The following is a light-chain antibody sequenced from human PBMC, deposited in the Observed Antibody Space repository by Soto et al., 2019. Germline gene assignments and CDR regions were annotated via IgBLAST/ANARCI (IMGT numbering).Light chain of an antibody. J-gene: IGKJ5*01. CDR2: DAS. CDR1: QNIRSY. Sequence: EVVLTQSPATLSVSQGERATLSCRASQNIRSYLAWYQQKPGQAPRLLIYDASNRATGIPARFSGSGSGTDFTLTISSLEPEDFAVYYCQQRSDWPPITFGQGTRLE. V-gene: IGKV3-11*01. CDR3: QQRSDWPPIT.